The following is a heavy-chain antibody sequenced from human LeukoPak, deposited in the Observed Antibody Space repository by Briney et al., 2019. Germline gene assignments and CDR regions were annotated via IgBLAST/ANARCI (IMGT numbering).Heavy chain of an antibody. J-gene: IGHJ4*02. V-gene: IGHV1-18*01. CDR3: ARDTGGWDRLFSQYHFDY. CDR2: ISGYNGNT. D-gene: IGHD1-26*01. CDR1: GYTFTSHG. Sequence: ASVKVSCKASGYTFTSHGISWVRQAPGQGLEWMGWISGYNGNTNRAQKLQGRVTMTTDTSTSTAYMELRSLRSDDTAVYYCARDTGGWDRLFSQYHFDYWGQGTLVTVSS.